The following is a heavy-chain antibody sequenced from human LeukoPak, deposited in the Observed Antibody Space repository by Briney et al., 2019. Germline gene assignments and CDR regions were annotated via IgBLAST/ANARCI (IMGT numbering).Heavy chain of an antibody. CDR1: GGTFSSYA. CDR2: IIPIFGTA. CDR3: ARERGPDGGFDY. V-gene: IGHV1-69*05. Sequence: GASVKVSCKASGGTFSSYAISWVRQAPGQGLEWMGGIIPIFGTANYAQKFQGRVTITTDESTSTAYMELSNLRSEDTAVYYCARERGPDGGFDYWGQGTLVTVSS. J-gene: IGHJ4*02. D-gene: IGHD4-23*01.